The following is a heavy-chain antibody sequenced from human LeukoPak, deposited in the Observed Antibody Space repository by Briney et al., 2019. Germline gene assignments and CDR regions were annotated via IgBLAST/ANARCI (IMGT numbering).Heavy chain of an antibody. CDR2: ISSDGSST. D-gene: IGHD2-2*02. J-gene: IGHJ3*02. CDR1: GFTFSSYW. V-gene: IGHV3-74*01. Sequence: GGSLRPSCAASGFTFSSYWMHWVRQAPGKGLVWVSRISSDGSSTTYADSVTGRFTISRDNAKDTLYLQMNSLRAEDTAAYYCAKDRCSSTSCYTGGEGAFDIWGQGKMVTVSS. CDR3: AKDRCSSTSCYTGGEGAFDI.